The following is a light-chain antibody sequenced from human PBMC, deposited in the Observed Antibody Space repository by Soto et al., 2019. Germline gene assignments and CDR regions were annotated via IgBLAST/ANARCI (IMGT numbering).Light chain of an antibody. Sequence: DIQMTQSPSSLSASVGDRVTITCRASQSISSYLNWYQQKPGKAPKLLIYAASSLQSGVPSRFSGSGSGTDCTLTISSLQPEDFATYYCQQSYSTPDTCGQGTKLEIK. CDR1: QSISSY. V-gene: IGKV1-39*01. J-gene: IGKJ2*01. CDR3: QQSYSTPDT. CDR2: AAS.